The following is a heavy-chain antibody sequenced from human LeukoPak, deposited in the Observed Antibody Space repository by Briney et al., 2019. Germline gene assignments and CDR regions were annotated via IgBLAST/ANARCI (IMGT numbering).Heavy chain of an antibody. CDR1: GGSFSGYY. CDR2: INHSGST. CDR3: ARRIVGAKRAQVFDY. D-gene: IGHD1-26*01. V-gene: IGHV4-34*01. J-gene: IGHJ4*02. Sequence: SETLPLTCAVYGGSFSGYYWSWIRQPPGKGLEWIGEINHSGSTNYNPSLKSRVTISVDTSKNQFSLKLSSVTAADTAVYYCARRIVGAKRAQVFDYWGQGTLVTVSS.